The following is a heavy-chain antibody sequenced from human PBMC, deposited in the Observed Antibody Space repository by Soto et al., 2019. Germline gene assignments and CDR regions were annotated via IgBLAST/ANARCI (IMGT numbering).Heavy chain of an antibody. J-gene: IGHJ6*02. CDR2: VWFDGGNK. D-gene: IGHD4-17*01. V-gene: IGHV3-33*01. CDR3: ARAPAGDYTLYHYYTLVV. CDR1: GFTFSDHA. Sequence: QVQLVASGGGVVQPGTSLRLSCEASGFTFSDHAMHWVRQAPGKGLEWVAVVWFDGGNKFYTDSVKGRFTISRDNSKNTLFLQMNSLRVVDTAVYYCARAPAGDYTLYHYYTLVVWGQGTPVTVSS.